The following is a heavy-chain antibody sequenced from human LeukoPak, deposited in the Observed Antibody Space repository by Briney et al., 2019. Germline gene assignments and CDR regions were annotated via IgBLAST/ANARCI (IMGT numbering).Heavy chain of an antibody. CDR1: GGSISISTYY. D-gene: IGHD1-1*01. J-gene: IGHJ4*02. V-gene: IGHV4-61*01. CDR2: INYSGTT. Sequence: SETLSLTCTVSGGSISISTYYWSWIRQPPGKGLEWIGYINYSGTTIYNPSLNSRVTISVDASKDQFSLKLTSVTAADTAVYYCAKYTTGGSFDYWGQGTLVTVSS. CDR3: AKYTTGGSFDY.